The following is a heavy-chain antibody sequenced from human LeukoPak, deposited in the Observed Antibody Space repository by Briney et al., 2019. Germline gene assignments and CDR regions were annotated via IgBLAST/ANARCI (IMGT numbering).Heavy chain of an antibody. CDR2: LSGYSSNT. Sequence: ASVNASCKADVYTFMSDGVTWVRHAAGQGRGWMGWLSGYSSNTHCAQTLQGRVTMTTDRSTNTAYMELRSLISDDTAVYYCARATGTWGHDGFDIWGQGTMVTVS. D-gene: IGHD3-16*01. CDR1: VYTFMSDG. J-gene: IGHJ3*02. CDR3: ARATGTWGHDGFDI. V-gene: IGHV1-18*01.